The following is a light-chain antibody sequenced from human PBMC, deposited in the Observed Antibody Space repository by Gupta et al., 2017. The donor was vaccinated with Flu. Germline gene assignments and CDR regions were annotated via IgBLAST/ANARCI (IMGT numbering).Light chain of an antibody. CDR2: AAS. V-gene: IGKV1-39*01. Sequence: DIQMTQSPSSLSASVGDRVTITCRASQSISSYLNWYQQKPGKAPKLLIYAASSLQSEVPSRFSGSGSGTDFTLTISSLQPEDFATYYCQQSYSTRGFGGGTKVEIK. CDR1: QSISSY. CDR3: QQSYSTRG. J-gene: IGKJ4*01.